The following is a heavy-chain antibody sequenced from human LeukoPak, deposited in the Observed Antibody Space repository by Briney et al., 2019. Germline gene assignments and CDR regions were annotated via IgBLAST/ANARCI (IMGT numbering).Heavy chain of an antibody. V-gene: IGHV3-21*01. J-gene: IGHJ4*02. CDR3: ARGATARGFDK. CDR2: ISSSSSYI. CDR1: GFTFSSYS. Sequence: GGSLRLSCAVSGFTFSSYSMNWVRQAPGKGLEWVSSISSSSSYIYYADSVKGRFTISRDNAKNSLYLQMNSLEDEDTAVYYCARGATARGFDKWGQGALVTVSS. D-gene: IGHD5-12*01.